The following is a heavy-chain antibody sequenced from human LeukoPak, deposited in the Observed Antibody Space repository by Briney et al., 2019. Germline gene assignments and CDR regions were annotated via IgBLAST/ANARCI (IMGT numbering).Heavy chain of an antibody. CDR1: GFTFDDYA. CDR3: AKDVQQLAQRGYYFDY. J-gene: IGHJ4*02. Sequence: GGSLRFSCAAFGFTFDDYAMHWVRQAPGKGLEGVSGISWNSGSIGYADSVKGRFTISRDNAKNSLYLQMNSLRAEDTALYYCAKDVQQLAQRGYYFDYWGQGTLVTVSS. CDR2: ISWNSGSI. V-gene: IGHV3-9*01. D-gene: IGHD6-13*01.